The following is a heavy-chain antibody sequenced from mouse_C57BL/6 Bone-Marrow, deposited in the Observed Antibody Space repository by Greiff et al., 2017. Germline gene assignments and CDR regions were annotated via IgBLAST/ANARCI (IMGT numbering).Heavy chain of an antibody. J-gene: IGHJ1*03. CDR3: ARENITTGVARWYLDV. V-gene: IGHV1-80*01. CDR1: GYAFSSYW. CDR2: IYPGIGNT. D-gene: IGHD1-1*01. Sequence: VQLQQSGAELVKPGASVKISCKASGYAFSSYWMNWVKQRPGKGLEWIGQIYPGIGNTNYNEKFKGKATLTADKSSSTAYMQLSSLTSEGYAVYFCARENITTGVARWYLDVWGTGTTVTVSS.